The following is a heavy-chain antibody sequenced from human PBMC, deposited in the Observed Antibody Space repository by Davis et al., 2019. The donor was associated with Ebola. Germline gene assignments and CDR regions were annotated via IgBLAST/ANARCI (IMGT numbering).Heavy chain of an antibody. D-gene: IGHD2-15*01. CDR1: GYTLTELS. V-gene: IGHV1-24*01. Sequence: ASVKVSCKVSGYTLTELSMHWVRQAPGKGLEWMGGFDPEDGETIYAQKFQGRVTMTEDTSTDTAYMELSSLRSEDTAVYYCATGRVYCSGGSCYYYYGMDVWGQGTTVTVSS. J-gene: IGHJ6*02. CDR3: ATGRVYCSGGSCYYYYGMDV. CDR2: FDPEDGET.